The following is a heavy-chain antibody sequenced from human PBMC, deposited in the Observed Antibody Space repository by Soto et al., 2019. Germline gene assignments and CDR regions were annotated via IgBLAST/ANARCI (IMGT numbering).Heavy chain of an antibody. Sequence: ASVKVSCKASGYTFTSYGISWVRQAPGQGLEWMGWISAYNGNTNYAQKLQGRVTMTTDTSTSTAYMELRSLRSDDTAVYYCTVELGEAVYNWFDPWGQGTLVTVSS. J-gene: IGHJ5*02. CDR3: TVELGEAVYNWFDP. D-gene: IGHD4-17*01. V-gene: IGHV1-18*01. CDR1: GYTFTSYG. CDR2: ISAYNGNT.